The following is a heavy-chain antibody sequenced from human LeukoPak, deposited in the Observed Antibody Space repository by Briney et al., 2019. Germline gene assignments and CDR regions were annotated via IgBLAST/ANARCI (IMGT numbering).Heavy chain of an antibody. V-gene: IGHV3-53*01. Sequence: PGGSLRLSCAASGFTVSSNYMSWVRQAPGKGLEWVSVIYSGGSTYYADSVKGRFTISGDNSKNTLYLQMNSLRAEDTAVYYCARDSGGYYYYGMDVWGQGTTVTVSS. D-gene: IGHD3-16*01. CDR1: GFTVSSNY. CDR3: ARDSGGYYYYGMDV. CDR2: IYSGGST. J-gene: IGHJ6*02.